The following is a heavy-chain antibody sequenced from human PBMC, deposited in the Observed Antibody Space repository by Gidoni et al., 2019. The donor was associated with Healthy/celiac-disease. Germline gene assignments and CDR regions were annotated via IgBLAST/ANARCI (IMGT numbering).Heavy chain of an antibody. J-gene: IGHJ5*02. CDR3: VKDVSRQQTGP. CDR1: GFTFSSYA. Sequence: EVQLVESGGGLVQPGGSLRLSCSASGFTFSSYAMHWVRQAPGKGLEYGSAISSNGGSTYYADSVKGRFTISRDNSKNTLYLQMSSLRAEDTAVYYCVKDVSRQQTGPWGQGTLVTVSS. D-gene: IGHD3-3*02. CDR2: ISSNGGST. V-gene: IGHV3-64D*06.